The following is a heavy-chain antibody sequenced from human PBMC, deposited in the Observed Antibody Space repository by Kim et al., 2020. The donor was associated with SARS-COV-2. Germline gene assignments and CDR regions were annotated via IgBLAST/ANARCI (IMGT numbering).Heavy chain of an antibody. J-gene: IGHJ4*02. Sequence: ETLSLTCNVSGVSISGDYWSWIRQTPEKGLQWIASISYAGTMSYNPSLKSRVTISVDTSKNQVSLKLSSVTAADTAMYYCARHLSGSGAFYNVGYWGQ. V-gene: IGHV4-59*08. D-gene: IGHD3-10*01. CDR2: ISYAGTM. CDR1: GVSISGDY. CDR3: ARHLSGSGAFYNVGY.